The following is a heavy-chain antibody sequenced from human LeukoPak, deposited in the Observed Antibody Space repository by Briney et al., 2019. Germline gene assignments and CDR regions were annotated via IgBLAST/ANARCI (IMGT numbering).Heavy chain of an antibody. D-gene: IGHD4-17*01. CDR1: GYSFTNYW. CDR3: VRQETTVTTAFDY. Sequence: GESLKISCKGSGYSFTNYWIGWVRQMPGKGLEWMGIIYPDDSETRYSPSLEGQVTISADKYMRTAYLQWSSLKASDTAMYYCVRQETTVTTAFDYWDQGTLVTVSS. CDR2: IYPDDSET. J-gene: IGHJ4*02. V-gene: IGHV5-51*01.